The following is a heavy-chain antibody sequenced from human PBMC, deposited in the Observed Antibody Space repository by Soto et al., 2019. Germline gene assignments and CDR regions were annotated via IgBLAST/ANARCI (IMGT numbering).Heavy chain of an antibody. V-gene: IGHV4-39*01. Sequence: SETLSLTCTVSGGSISSSSYYWGWIRQPPGKGLEWIGSIYYSGSTYYNPSLKSRVTISVDTSKNQFSLKLSSVTAADTAVYYCARIALYSSSRDYYYGMDVWGQGTTVT. CDR2: IYYSGST. CDR1: GGSISSSSYY. CDR3: ARIALYSSSRDYYYGMDV. D-gene: IGHD6-13*01. J-gene: IGHJ6*02.